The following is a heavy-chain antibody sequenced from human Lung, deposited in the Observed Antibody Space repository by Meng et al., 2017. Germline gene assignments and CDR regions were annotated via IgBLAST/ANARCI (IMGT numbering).Heavy chain of an antibody. D-gene: IGHD1-26*01. CDR3: ARFDISSSGRGDY. J-gene: IGHJ4*02. CDR2: IFHSGST. V-gene: IGHV4-4*02. CDR1: GGSITSSTW. Sequence: QLQLQESGPGLGKPSGTPSPTCAVSGGSITSSTWWSWVRQTPGKGLEWFGEIFHSGSTNYNPPLESRVTISVDKSKNQFSLKVYSVTAADTATYYCARFDISSSGRGDYWGQGILVTVSS.